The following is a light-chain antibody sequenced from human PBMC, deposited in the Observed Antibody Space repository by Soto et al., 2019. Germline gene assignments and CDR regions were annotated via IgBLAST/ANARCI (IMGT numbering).Light chain of an antibody. V-gene: IGKV3-11*01. Sequence: EIVLTQSPATLSLSPGERATLSCRASQSVSSYLAWYQQKPGQAPRLPIYDASNRATGIPARFSGSGSGTDFTLTISSLEPEDLAVYYCQQRSNWPSFGPGTKVDIK. J-gene: IGKJ3*01. CDR3: QQRSNWPS. CDR1: QSVSSY. CDR2: DAS.